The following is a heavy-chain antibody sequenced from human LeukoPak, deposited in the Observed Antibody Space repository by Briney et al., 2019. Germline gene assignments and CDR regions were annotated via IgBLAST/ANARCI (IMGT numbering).Heavy chain of an antibody. CDR3: ASKHHLEY. CDR1: GFTFSDYY. J-gene: IGHJ4*02. Sequence: GGSLRLSCAASGFTFSDYYMSWIRQAPGKGLEWVSYISSSSTYTNYADSVKGRFTISRDNAKNSLYLQMNNLRAEDTAVYYCASKHHLEYWGQGTLVTVSP. D-gene: IGHD1-1*01. CDR2: ISSSSTYT. V-gene: IGHV3-11*06.